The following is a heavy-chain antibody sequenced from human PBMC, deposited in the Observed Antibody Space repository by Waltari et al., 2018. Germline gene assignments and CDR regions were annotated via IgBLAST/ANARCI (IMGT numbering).Heavy chain of an antibody. Sequence: EVQLVQSGAEVKKPGESLKISCKAFGYRFNNYWIAWVRQMPGKGLEWVGTIYGGDSDTRYSTSFQGQVTISADKSISTAYLQRKDLQAPDTALYYCARLELRRGPFDLWGQGTLVIVSS. J-gene: IGHJ5*02. CDR2: IYGGDSDT. CDR1: GYRFNNYW. V-gene: IGHV5-51*01. D-gene: IGHD1-7*01. CDR3: ARLELRRGPFDL.